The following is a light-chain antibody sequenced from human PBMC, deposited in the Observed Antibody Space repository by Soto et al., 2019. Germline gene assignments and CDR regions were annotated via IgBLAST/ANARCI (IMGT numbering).Light chain of an antibody. CDR1: ENINQN. CDR2: GAA. J-gene: IGKJ4*01. V-gene: IGKV3-15*01. Sequence: TLSVSPVEVATLSCRATENINQNLAWYQQKPGQAPMLLIHGAAYRATGIPDRFSGRGSGTEFTLAISRLQSEDFAVYYCQQYNTWPLTFGGGIKVDI. CDR3: QQYNTWPLT.